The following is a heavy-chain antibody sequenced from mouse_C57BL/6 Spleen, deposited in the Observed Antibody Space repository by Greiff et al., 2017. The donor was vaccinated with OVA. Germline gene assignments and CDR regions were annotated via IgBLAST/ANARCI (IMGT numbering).Heavy chain of an antibody. Sequence: EVKLMESGPELVKPGASVKISCKASGYTFTDYYMNWVKQSHGKSLEWIGDINPNNGGTSYNQKFKGKATLTVDKSSSTAYMELRSLTSEDSAVYYCARRGGDDDYFDYWGQGTTLTVSS. J-gene: IGHJ2*01. CDR2: INPNNGGT. CDR3: ARRGGDDDYFDY. D-gene: IGHD2-3*01. CDR1: GYTFTDYY. V-gene: IGHV1-26*01.